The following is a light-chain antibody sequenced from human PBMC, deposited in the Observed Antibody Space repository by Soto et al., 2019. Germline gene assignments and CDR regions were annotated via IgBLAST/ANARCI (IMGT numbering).Light chain of an antibody. Sequence: DIKMTQSPSSLSASVGDSVTLTCQASEDVSDYVNWYQQKPGRAPKLLIYDASKLETGVPSRFSGSGSWTDFSFTIRDLQPEDFATYYCQLYKNVILTFGGGTRVDI. CDR2: DAS. CDR3: QLYKNVILT. CDR1: EDVSDY. V-gene: IGKV1-33*01. J-gene: IGKJ4*01.